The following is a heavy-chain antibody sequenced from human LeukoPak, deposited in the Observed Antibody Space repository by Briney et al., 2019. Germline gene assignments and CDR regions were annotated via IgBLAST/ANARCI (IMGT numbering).Heavy chain of an antibody. CDR3: ARQGWENNHGGLDY. Sequence: SETLSLTCAVSDYFISSGYYWGWIRQPPGKGLEWIGSIYHSGTTYYNSSLKSRVTISVDTSKNQFSLKLSSVTAADTAVYYCARQGWENNHGGLDYWGQGTLVTVSS. J-gene: IGHJ4*02. CDR1: DYFISSGYY. V-gene: IGHV4-38-2*01. CDR2: IYHSGTT. D-gene: IGHD1-26*01.